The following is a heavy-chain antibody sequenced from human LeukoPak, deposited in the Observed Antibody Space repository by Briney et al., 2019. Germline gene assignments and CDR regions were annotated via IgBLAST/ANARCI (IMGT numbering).Heavy chain of an antibody. CDR2: IKQDGSEK. CDR3: ARDSRHLSSTRGRLKESRGAFFDY. J-gene: IGHJ4*02. D-gene: IGHD6-13*01. Sequence: QPGGSLRLSCAASGFTFSSYWMSWVRQAPGKGLEWVANIKQDGSEKYYVDSVKGRFTISRDNAKNSLYLQMNSLRAEDTALYYCARDSRHLSSTRGRLKESRGAFFDYWGQGTLVTVSS. CDR1: GFTFSSYW. V-gene: IGHV3-7*03.